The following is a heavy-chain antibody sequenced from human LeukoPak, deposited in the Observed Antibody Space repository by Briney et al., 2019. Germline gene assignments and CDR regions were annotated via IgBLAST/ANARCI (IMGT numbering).Heavy chain of an antibody. CDR2: IFHSGST. CDR1: GYSISSGYY. Sequence: SETLSLTCTVSGYSISSGYYWGWIRQPPGKGLEWIASIFHSGSTYYNPSLKSRVTISVDTSENQFSLKLSSVTAADTAVYYCAITGGYCSSTSCYPGDYWGQGTLVTVSS. V-gene: IGHV4-38-2*02. CDR3: AITGGYCSSTSCYPGDY. D-gene: IGHD2-2*01. J-gene: IGHJ4*02.